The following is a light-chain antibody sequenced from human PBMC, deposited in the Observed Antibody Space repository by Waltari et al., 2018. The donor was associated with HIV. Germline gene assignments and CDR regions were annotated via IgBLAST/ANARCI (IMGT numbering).Light chain of an antibody. CDR3: HQANSFPVT. J-gene: IGKJ4*01. V-gene: IGKV1-12*01. CDR1: QDISSW. CDR2: AAS. Sequence: DIQMTQSPPYVSASVGDRVTITCRASQDISSWLAWYQQKPGKAPKLLISAASSLQSGVPSRFSGSGFGTDFTLTIHNLQPEDFATYHCHQANSFPVTFGGGTKVEIK.